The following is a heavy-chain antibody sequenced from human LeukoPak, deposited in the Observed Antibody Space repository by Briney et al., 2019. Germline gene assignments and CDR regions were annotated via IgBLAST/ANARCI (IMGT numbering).Heavy chain of an antibody. Sequence: GASVKVSCKASGGTFSSYAISWVRQAPRQRLEWMGRIIPILGIANYAQKFQGRVTITADKSTSTAYMELSSLRSEDTAVYYCAREQNDGSGSSVRGWGQGTLVTVSS. J-gene: IGHJ4*02. CDR2: IIPILGIA. D-gene: IGHD3-10*01. CDR1: GGTFSSYA. CDR3: AREQNDGSGSSVRG. V-gene: IGHV1-69*04.